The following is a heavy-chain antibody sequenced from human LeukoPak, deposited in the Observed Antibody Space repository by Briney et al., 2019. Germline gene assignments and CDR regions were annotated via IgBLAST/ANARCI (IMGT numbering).Heavy chain of an antibody. CDR2: ISSSGGTN. J-gene: IGHJ5*02. Sequence: AGSLTLACAASGFTFNTYEMNWVRQAPGKGLEWVSYISSSGGTNFYADSVKGRFTISRDNAKNSLFLQINSLRAEDTAIYYCARATYSGSYFGLWGQGTLVTVSS. V-gene: IGHV3-48*03. D-gene: IGHD1-26*01. CDR3: ARATYSGSYFGL. CDR1: GFTFNTYE.